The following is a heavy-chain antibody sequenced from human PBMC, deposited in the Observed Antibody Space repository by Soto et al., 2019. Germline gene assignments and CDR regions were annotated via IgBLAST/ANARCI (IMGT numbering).Heavy chain of an antibody. J-gene: IGHJ4*02. CDR1: GFTFSSYS. CDR2: ISSSSNGV. Sequence: EVQLVEAGGGLVPPGGSLSLSCAASGFTFSSYSMNWVRQAPGKGLKWVSYISSSSNGVYYADSVRGRFTISRDNAKNSLYLQMYSLRAEDTAVYYCATSIGQWGQGTLVTVSS. V-gene: IGHV3-48*01. D-gene: IGHD3-3*02. CDR3: ATSIGQ.